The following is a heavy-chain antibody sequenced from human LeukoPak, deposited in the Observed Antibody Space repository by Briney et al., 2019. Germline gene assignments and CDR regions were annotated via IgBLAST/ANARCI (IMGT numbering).Heavy chain of an antibody. CDR1: GFTLSSYA. CDR2: ICGSGGST. V-gene: IGHV3-23*01. Sequence: GGSLRLSCAASGFTLSSYAMRWVRQAPGKGREWVSGICGSGGSTYYADSVKGRFTISRDNSKSTLYLQMNSLRAEDTAVYYCAKGPFDTTGYSWLDPWGQGTLVTVSS. D-gene: IGHD3-22*01. CDR3: AKGPFDTTGYSWLDP. J-gene: IGHJ5*02.